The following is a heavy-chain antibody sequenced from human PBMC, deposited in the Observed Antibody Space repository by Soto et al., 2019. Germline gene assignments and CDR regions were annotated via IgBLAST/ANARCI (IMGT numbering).Heavy chain of an antibody. CDR1: GGPFSSYA. CDR2: IIAILGKA. Sequence: QVQLVQSGAEVKKPGSSVKVSCKASGGPFSSYAISWVRQAPGQGLEWMGGIIAILGKANYAEKFQGRVTITADESTSTAYMELSSLRSEDTAVYYCARERGGAIIVGVTGTFDVWGQGTLVTVSS. CDR3: ARERGGAIIVGVTGTFDV. J-gene: IGHJ3*01. D-gene: IGHD3-22*01. V-gene: IGHV1-69*01.